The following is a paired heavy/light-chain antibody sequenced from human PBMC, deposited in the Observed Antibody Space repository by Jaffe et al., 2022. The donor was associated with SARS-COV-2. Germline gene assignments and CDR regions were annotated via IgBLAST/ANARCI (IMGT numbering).Heavy chain of an antibody. V-gene: IGHV1-46*01. J-gene: IGHJ3*02. CDR1: GYTFTSYY. CDR3: ARVPTPYYYDSSGASDAFDI. Sequence: QVQLVQSGAEVKKPGASVKVSCKASGYTFTSYYMHWVRQAPGQGLEWMGIINPSGGSTSYAQKFQGRVTMTRDTSTSTVYMELSSLRSEDTAVYYCARVPTPYYYDSSGASDAFDIWGQGTMVTVSS. CDR2: INPSGGST. D-gene: IGHD3-22*01.
Light chain of an antibody. CDR1: QSVSSN. CDR2: GAS. V-gene: IGKV3-15*01. CDR3: QQYNNWPVT. J-gene: IGKJ2*01. Sequence: EIVMTQSPATLSVSPGERATLSCRASQSVSSNLAWYQQKPGQAPRLLIYGASTRATGIPARFSGSGSGTEFTLTISSLQSEDFAVYYCQQYNNWPVTFGQGTKLEIK.